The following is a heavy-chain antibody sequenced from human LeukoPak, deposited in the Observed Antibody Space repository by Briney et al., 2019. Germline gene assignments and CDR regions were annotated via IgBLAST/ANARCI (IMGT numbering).Heavy chain of an antibody. D-gene: IGHD5-24*01. CDR1: RFTFSDYY. J-gene: IGHJ4*02. Sequence: GGSLRLSCAASRFTFSDYYVSWIRQAPGKGLEWVSSITHSGRTIYYAASVKGRFTISRDNAKNSLHLQMNSLRDEDTAVYYCARVVGRWEFDYWGQGTLVTVSS. CDR3: ARVVGRWEFDY. CDR2: ITHSGRTI. V-gene: IGHV3-11*01.